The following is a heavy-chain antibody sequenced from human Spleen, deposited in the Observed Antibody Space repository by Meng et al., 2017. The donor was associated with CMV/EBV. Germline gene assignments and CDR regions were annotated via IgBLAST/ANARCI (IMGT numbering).Heavy chain of an antibody. V-gene: IGHV4-31*02. D-gene: IGHD3-9*01. CDR1: SISSGGSF. CDR3: ARDVFPDVDWLGSYFDS. Sequence: SISSGGSFWCWLRAHPGEVVWLIVYICHSGSTYYDPSLKSRVTISGDTSKNKLSLKLSSLTAADTAVYYCARDVFPDVDWLGSYFDSWGQGTLVTVSS. CDR2: ICHSGST. J-gene: IGHJ4*02.